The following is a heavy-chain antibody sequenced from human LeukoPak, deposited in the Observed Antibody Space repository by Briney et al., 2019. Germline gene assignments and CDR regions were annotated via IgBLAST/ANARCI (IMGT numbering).Heavy chain of an antibody. J-gene: IGHJ5*02. CDR1: GGSFSGYY. CDR2: IYYSGST. Sequence: SETLSLTCAVYGGSFSGYYWSWIRQPPGKGLEWIGYIYYSGSTNYYPSLKSRVTISVDTSKNQFSLKLSSVTAADTAVYYCARSSDLLYNWFDPWGQGTLVTVSS. V-gene: IGHV4-59*08. CDR3: ARSSDLLYNWFDP.